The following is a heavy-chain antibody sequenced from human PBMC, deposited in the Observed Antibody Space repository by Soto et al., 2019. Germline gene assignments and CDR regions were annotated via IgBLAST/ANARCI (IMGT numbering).Heavy chain of an antibody. D-gene: IGHD2-2*02. CDR1: GFTFGDYA. V-gene: IGHV3-49*04. Sequence: GGSLRLSCTASGFTFGDYAMSWVRQAPGKGLEWVGFIRSKAYGGTTEYAASVKGRFTISRDDSKSIAHLQMNSLKTEDTAVYYCTLYCSSTSCYRGYGMDVWGQGTTVTVSS. CDR3: TLYCSSTSCYRGYGMDV. CDR2: IRSKAYGGTT. J-gene: IGHJ6*02.